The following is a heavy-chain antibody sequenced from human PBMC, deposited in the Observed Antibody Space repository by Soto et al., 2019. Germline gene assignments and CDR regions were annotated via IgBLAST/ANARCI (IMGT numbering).Heavy chain of an antibody. CDR3: ARHAEMAKIIPPFGY. D-gene: IGHD5-12*01. V-gene: IGHV4-39*01. Sequence: SETLSLTCTVSGGSISSSSYYWGWIRQPPGKGLEWIGSIYYSGSTYYKPSLKSRVTISVDTSKSQFSLKVSSVTAADTAVYYCARHAEMAKIIPPFGYWGQGTLVTVSS. CDR2: IYYSGST. J-gene: IGHJ4*02. CDR1: GGSISSSSYY.